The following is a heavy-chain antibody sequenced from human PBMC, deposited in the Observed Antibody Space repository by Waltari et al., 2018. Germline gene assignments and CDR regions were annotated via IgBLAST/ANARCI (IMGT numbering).Heavy chain of an antibody. J-gene: IGHJ4*02. CDR3: AREGYDSSGYYIPGGY. CDR1: GGSISSYY. D-gene: IGHD3-22*01. CDR2: IYYSGST. V-gene: IGHV4-59*01. Sequence: QVQLQESGPGLVKPSETLSLTCTVSGGSISSYYWSWIRQPPGKGLEWIGYIYYSGSTNYNPSLKSRVTISGDTSKNQCSLKLSSVTAADTAVYYCAREGYDSSGYYIPGGYWGQGTLVTVSS.